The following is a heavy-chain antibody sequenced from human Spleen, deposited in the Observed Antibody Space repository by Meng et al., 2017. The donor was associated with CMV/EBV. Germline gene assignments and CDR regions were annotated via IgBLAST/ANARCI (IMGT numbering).Heavy chain of an antibody. V-gene: IGHV6-1*01. J-gene: IGHJ3*02. D-gene: IGHD3-22*01. CDR2: TYYRSKWYN. CDR3: ARGRTYYDSSGYFAFDI. Sequence: SCAISGDSVSSNSAAWNWIRQSPSRGLEWLGRTYYRSKWYNDYAVSVKSRITINPDTSKNQFSLQLNSVTPEDTAVYYCARGRTYYDSSGYFAFDIWGQGTMVTVSS. CDR1: GDSVSSNSAA.